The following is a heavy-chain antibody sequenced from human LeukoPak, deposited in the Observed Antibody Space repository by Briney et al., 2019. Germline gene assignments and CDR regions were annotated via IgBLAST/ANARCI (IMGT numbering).Heavy chain of an antibody. J-gene: IGHJ5*02. CDR2: ISSSSSTI. D-gene: IGHD3-10*01. CDR3: ARDWDRLLWFGPPGGFDP. Sequence: AGGSLRLSCSASGFTFSSYSMNWVRQAPGKGLEWVSYISSSSSTIYYADSVKGRFTISRDNAKNSLYLQMNSLRDEDTAVYYCARDWDRLLWFGPPGGFDPWGQGTLVTVSS. V-gene: IGHV3-48*02. CDR1: GFTFSSYS.